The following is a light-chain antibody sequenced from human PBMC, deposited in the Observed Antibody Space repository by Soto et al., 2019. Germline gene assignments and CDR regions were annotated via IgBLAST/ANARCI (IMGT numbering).Light chain of an antibody. V-gene: IGKV3-15*01. CDR1: QSISRN. CDR2: GAS. J-gene: IGKJ2*01. Sequence: EIVMTQSPATLSMSPGERATLSCRASQSISRNLAWYQQKPGQAPRLLIYGASTRATGIPARFSGSGSGTDFTLTISSLQSEDFAIYYCQQYNNWPPLYTFGEGNKLENK. CDR3: QQYNNWPPLYT.